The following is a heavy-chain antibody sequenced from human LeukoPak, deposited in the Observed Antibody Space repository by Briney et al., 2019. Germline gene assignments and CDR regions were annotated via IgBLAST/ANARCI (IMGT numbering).Heavy chain of an antibody. CDR1: GGSFSGYY. CDR3: ARHGSTGVDY. V-gene: IGHV4-34*01. CDR2: INHSGST. Sequence: PSETLSLTCAVYGGSFSGYYWSWIRQPPGKGLEWIGEINHSGSTNYNPSLKSRVTISVDTSKNQFSLKLGSVTAADTAVYYCARHGSTGVDYWGQGTLVTVSS. D-gene: IGHD1-7*01. J-gene: IGHJ4*02.